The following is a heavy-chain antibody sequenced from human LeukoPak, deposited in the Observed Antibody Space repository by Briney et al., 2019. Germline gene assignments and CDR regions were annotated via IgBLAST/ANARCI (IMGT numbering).Heavy chain of an antibody. V-gene: IGHV1-18*01. D-gene: IGHD3-10*01. CDR2: ISAYNGNT. Sequence: ASVKVSCKASGYTFTSYGISWVRPAPGQGLEWMGWISAYNGNTNYAQKLQGRVTMTTDTSTSTAYMELRSLRSDDTAVYYCARAKVRGVIPYAFDIWGQGTMVTVSS. J-gene: IGHJ3*02. CDR3: ARAKVRGVIPYAFDI. CDR1: GYTFTSYG.